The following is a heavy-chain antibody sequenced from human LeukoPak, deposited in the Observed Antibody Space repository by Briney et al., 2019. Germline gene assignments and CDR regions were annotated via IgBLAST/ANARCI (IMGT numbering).Heavy chain of an antibody. CDR1: GFTFSSYA. V-gene: IGHV3-23*01. Sequence: GGSLRLSCAASGFTFSSYAMSWVRQAPGKGLEWVSAISGSGGSTYYADSVKGRFTISRDNSKNTLYLQMNSLRAEDTAVYYCVNPPRGYDSSGYTYYFDYWGQGTLVTVSS. J-gene: IGHJ4*02. CDR2: ISGSGGST. CDR3: VNPPRGYDSSGYTYYFDY. D-gene: IGHD3-22*01.